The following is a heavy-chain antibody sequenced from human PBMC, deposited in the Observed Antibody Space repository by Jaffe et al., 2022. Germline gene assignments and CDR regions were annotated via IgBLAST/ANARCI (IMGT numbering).Heavy chain of an antibody. V-gene: IGHV4-38-2*02. Sequence: QVQLQESGPGLVKPSETLSLTCAVSGYSISSGYYWGWIRQPPGKGLEWIGSIYHSGSTYYNPSLKSRVTISVDTSKNQFSLKLSSVTAADTAVYYCARDLRAVAPLSYYFDYWGQGTLVTVSS. CDR1: GYSISSGYY. J-gene: IGHJ4*02. D-gene: IGHD6-19*01. CDR2: IYHSGST. CDR3: ARDLRAVAPLSYYFDY.